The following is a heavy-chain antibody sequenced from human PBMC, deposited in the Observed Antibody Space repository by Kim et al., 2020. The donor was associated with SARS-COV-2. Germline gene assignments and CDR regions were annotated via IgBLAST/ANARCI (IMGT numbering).Heavy chain of an antibody. D-gene: IGHD3-10*01. CDR3: AKTLCRGVLVNEGWDY. Sequence: DSVKGRVTISRDNSQSTLYLQMGSRRAEDTAMYYCAKTLCRGVLVNEGWDYWGQGALVTVSS. V-gene: IGHV3-23*01. J-gene: IGHJ4*02.